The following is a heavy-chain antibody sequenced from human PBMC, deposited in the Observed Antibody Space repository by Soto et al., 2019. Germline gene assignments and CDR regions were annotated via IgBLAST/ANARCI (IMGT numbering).Heavy chain of an antibody. Sequence: EVQLVESGGGLVQPGGSLRLSCAASGFSFSGYGMNWVRPAPGKGLEWVSCISGSGGTIYYADSVKGRFTISRNNAKNSLYLQMNSLRGEVTAVYYCAREMPAFDLWGQGTLVTVSS. CDR2: ISGSGGTI. J-gene: IGHJ4*02. D-gene: IGHD2-2*01. CDR1: GFSFSGYG. V-gene: IGHV3-48*01. CDR3: AREMPAFDL.